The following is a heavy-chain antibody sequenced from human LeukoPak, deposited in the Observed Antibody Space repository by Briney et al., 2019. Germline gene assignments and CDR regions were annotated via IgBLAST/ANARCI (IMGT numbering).Heavy chain of an antibody. CDR3: AKEALRYFDWLLLEPTFDY. V-gene: IGHV3-30*02. J-gene: IGHJ4*02. CDR2: IRYDGSNK. Sequence: SGGSLRLSCAASGFTFSSYGMHWVRQAPGKGLEWVAFIRYDGSNKYYAGSVKSRFTISRDNSKNTLYLQMNSLRAEDTAVYYCAKEALRYFDWLLLEPTFDYWGQGTLVTVSS. CDR1: GFTFSSYG. D-gene: IGHD3-9*01.